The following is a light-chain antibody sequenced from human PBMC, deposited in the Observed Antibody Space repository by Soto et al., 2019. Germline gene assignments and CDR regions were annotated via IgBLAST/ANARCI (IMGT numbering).Light chain of an antibody. CDR3: SSYTSSRTRV. CDR1: SSDVGAYNY. J-gene: IGLJ3*02. CDR2: DVS. Sequence: QSALTQPASVSGCPGQSITISCTGTSSDVGAYNYDARYQHHPGKAPKLMIYDVSNRPSGVSNRFSASKSGNTASLTIFGLQAEDEADYYCSSYTSSRTRVFGGGTKLTVL. V-gene: IGLV2-14*03.